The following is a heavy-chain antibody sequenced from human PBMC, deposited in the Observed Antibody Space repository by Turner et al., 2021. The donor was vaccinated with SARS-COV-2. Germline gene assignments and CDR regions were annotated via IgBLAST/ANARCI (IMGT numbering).Heavy chain of an antibody. V-gene: IGHV3-23*01. Sequence: EVQLMESGGGLTQPGGSLRLSGLASGFSFRGYAMGWVRHFPGKGLEWVSSLSGSGESAYYAESVRGRFTISRDNSRNTLHLQMNTLRAGDTALYYCARCGSSGGTPHFDYWGQGIQVTVSS. D-gene: IGHD5-12*01. CDR2: LSGSGESA. CDR3: ARCGSSGGTPHFDY. CDR1: GFSFRGYA. J-gene: IGHJ4*02.